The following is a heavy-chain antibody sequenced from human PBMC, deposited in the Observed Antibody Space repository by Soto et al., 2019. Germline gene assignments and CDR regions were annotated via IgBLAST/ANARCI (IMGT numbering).Heavy chain of an antibody. CDR3: ASSIVVVTAIAPHFDY. Sequence: ASVKVSCKASGGTFSSYAISWVRQAPGQGLEWMGGIIPIFGTANYAQKFQGRVTITADESTSTAYMELSSLRSEDTAVYYCASSIVVVTAIAPHFDYWGQGTLVTVSS. V-gene: IGHV1-69*13. CDR1: GGTFSSYA. J-gene: IGHJ4*02. CDR2: IIPIFGTA. D-gene: IGHD2-21*02.